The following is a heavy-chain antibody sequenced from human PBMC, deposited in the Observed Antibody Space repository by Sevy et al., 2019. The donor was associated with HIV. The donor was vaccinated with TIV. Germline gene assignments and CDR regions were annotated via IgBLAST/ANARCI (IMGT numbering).Heavy chain of an antibody. V-gene: IGHV1-2*02. CDR3: ARDKYNWNYDY. J-gene: IGHJ4*02. D-gene: IGHD1-7*01. CDR2: INPNSGGT. CDR1: GYTFSGYD. Sequence: ASVKVSCKASGYTFSGYDMHWVRQAPGQGLEWMGWINPNSGGTNYAQKFQGRVTMTRDTSISTAYMELSRLRSDDTAVYYCARDKYNWNYDYWGQGTLVTVSS.